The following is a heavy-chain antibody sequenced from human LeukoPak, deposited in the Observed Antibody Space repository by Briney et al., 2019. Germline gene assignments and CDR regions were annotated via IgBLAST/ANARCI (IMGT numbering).Heavy chain of an antibody. V-gene: IGHV1-18*01. CDR1: GYTFTSYG. J-gene: IGHJ6*04. D-gene: IGHD2-2*01. Sequence: ASVKISCKASGYTFTSYGISWVRQAPGQGLEWMGWISAYNGNTNYAQKLQGRVTMTTDTSTSTAYMELRSLRSDDTAVYYCARALSLVVPAAGDVWGKGTTVTVSS. CDR2: ISAYNGNT. CDR3: ARALSLVVPAAGDV.